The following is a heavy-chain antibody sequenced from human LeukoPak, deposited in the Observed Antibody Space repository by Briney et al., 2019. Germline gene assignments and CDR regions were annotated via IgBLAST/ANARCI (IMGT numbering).Heavy chain of an antibody. Sequence: SETLSLTCTVSGGSISSTTYYWAWIRQPPGKGLEWIGSIYYSGSTYYNPSLKSRVTISVDTSKNQLSLKLSSVTAADTAVYYCAREDYGTTYYYYYYMDVWGKGTTVTVSS. CDR1: GGSISSTTYY. D-gene: IGHD1-14*01. CDR2: IYYSGST. J-gene: IGHJ6*03. V-gene: IGHV4-39*07. CDR3: AREDYGTTYYYYYYMDV.